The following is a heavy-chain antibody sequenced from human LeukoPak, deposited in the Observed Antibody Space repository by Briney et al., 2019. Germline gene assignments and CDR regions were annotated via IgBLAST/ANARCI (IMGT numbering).Heavy chain of an antibody. V-gene: IGHV1-2*02. D-gene: IGHD3-22*01. J-gene: IGHJ6*02. CDR1: GYTFTGYY. CDR3: ARDLIGVTTYYYYGMDV. Sequence: ASVKVSCKASGYTFTGYYMHWVRQAPGQGLEWMGWINPNSGGTNYAQKFQGRVTMTRDTPISTAYMELSRLRSDDTAVYYCARDLIGVTTYYYYGMDVWGQGTTVTVSS. CDR2: INPNSGGT.